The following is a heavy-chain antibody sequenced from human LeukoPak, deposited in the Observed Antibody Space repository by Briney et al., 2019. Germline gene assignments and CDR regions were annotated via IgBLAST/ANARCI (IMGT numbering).Heavy chain of an antibody. CDR2: INPRGSST. V-gene: IGHV1-46*01. Sequence: GASVKVSCKASGYLFITYYMHWVRQAPGQGLEWMGIINPRGSSTSYAQKFQGRVTMTRDTSTSTVYMELSSLRSEDTAVYYCARSDIRPGWFDPWGQGTLVTVSS. CDR1: GYLFITYY. J-gene: IGHJ5*02. CDR3: ARSDIRPGWFDP. D-gene: IGHD2-15*01.